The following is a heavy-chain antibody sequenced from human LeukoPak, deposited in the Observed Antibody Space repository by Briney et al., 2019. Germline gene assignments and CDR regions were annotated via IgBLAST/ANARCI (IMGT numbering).Heavy chain of an antibody. D-gene: IGHD1-20*01. CDR2: IYYSGST. CDR1: GGSISSSSYY. V-gene: IGHV4-39*01. CDR3: ARLPGGGYDNWNDHMVDY. J-gene: IGHJ4*02. Sequence: SETLSLTCTVSGGSISSSSYYWGWIRQPPGKGLEWIGSIYYSGSTYYNPSLKSQVPISVDTPKNQFSLKLSSVTAADTAVYYCARLPGGGYDNWNDHMVDYWGQGTLVTVSS.